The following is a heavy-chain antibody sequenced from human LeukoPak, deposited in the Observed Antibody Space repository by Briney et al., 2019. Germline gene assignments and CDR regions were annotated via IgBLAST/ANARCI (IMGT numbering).Heavy chain of an antibody. D-gene: IGHD6-13*01. CDR3: ARAYSSSWYEGRWFDP. V-gene: IGHV4-59*01. Sequence: SETLSLTCTVSGGSISSYYWSWIRQPPGKGLEWIGYIYFSGSTNYNPSLKSRVTISVDTSKNQFSLKLSSVTAADTAVYYCARAYSSSWYEGRWFDPWGQGTLVTVSS. CDR1: GGSISSYY. CDR2: IYFSGST. J-gene: IGHJ5*02.